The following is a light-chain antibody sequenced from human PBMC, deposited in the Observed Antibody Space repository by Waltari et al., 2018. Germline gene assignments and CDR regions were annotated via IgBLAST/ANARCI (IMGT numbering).Light chain of an antibody. CDR1: QSIINNY. CDR2: GAS. Sequence: EIVLTQSPGTLSLSPGERATLSCRASQSIINNYLAWYQQKPGQAPRLLIYGASSRATGFPDRFSGSGSGTDFTLTINRLEPEDFAVYYCQQYGSSPPYTFGQGTKLEIK. J-gene: IGKJ2*01. CDR3: QQYGSSPPYT. V-gene: IGKV3-20*01.